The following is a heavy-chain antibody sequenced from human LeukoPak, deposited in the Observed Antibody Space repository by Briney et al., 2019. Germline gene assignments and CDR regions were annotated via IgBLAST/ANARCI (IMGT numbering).Heavy chain of an antibody. Sequence: ASVKVSCKASGYTFTSYGISWVRQAPGQGLEWMGWINPNSGGTNYAQKFQGRVTMTRDTSISTAYMELSRLRSDDTAVYYCARFTAVAVVRAFDIWGQGTMVTVSS. CDR3: ARFTAVAVVRAFDI. CDR1: GYTFTSYG. D-gene: IGHD6-19*01. V-gene: IGHV1-2*02. J-gene: IGHJ3*02. CDR2: INPNSGGT.